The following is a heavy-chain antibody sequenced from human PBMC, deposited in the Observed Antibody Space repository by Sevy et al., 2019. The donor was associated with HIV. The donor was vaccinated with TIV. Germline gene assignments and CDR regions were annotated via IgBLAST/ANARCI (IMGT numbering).Heavy chain of an antibody. CDR2: ISSSSRYI. CDR3: ARDMAYGSGSIVSDY. Sequence: GGSLRLSCAASGFVFSSYTMNWVRQSPGKGLEWVSSISSSSRYIFYADSVKGRFTISRDNARNSLYLQMNSLRAEDTAVYYCARDMAYGSGSIVSDYWGQGTLVTVSS. CDR1: GFVFSSYT. V-gene: IGHV3-21*01. D-gene: IGHD3-10*01. J-gene: IGHJ4*02.